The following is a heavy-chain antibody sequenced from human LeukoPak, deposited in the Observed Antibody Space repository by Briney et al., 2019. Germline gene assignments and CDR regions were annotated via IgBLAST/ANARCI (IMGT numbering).Heavy chain of an antibody. CDR3: ARLNIEYYDYVWGSYLYFDY. D-gene: IGHD3-16*01. V-gene: IGHV3-21*01. J-gene: IGHJ4*02. CDR2: ISSSSSYI. Sequence: PGGSLRLSCAASGFTFSSYSMNWVRQAPGKGLEWVSSISSSSSYIYYADSVKGRFTISRDNAKNSLYLQMNSLRAEDTAVYYCARLNIEYYDYVWGSYLYFDYWSQGTLVTVSS. CDR1: GFTFSSYS.